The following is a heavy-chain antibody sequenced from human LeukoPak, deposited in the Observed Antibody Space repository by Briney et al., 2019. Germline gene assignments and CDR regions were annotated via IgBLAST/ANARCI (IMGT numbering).Heavy chain of an antibody. CDR3: ARAAGGRFGELSVYMDV. J-gene: IGHJ6*03. CDR1: GGSISSGGYS. D-gene: IGHD3-10*01. V-gene: IGHV4-30-2*01. CDR2: IYHSGST. Sequence: SQTLSLTCAVSGGSISSGGYSWSWIRQPPGKGLEWIGYIYHSGSTYYNPSLKSRVTISVDTSKNQFSLKLSSVTAADTAVYYCARAAGGRFGELSVYMDVWGKGTTVTVSS.